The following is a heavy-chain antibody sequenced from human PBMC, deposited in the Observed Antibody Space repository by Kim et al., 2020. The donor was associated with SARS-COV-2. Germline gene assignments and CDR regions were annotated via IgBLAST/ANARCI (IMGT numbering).Heavy chain of an antibody. CDR1: GFTFSSYW. V-gene: IGHV3-7*01. Sequence: GGSLRLSCAASGFTFSSYWMSWVRQAPGKGLEWVANIKQDGSEKYYVDSVKGRFTISRDNAKNSLYLQMNSLRAEDTAVYYCARAVRYYDILTGYYSDYWGQGTLVTVSS. J-gene: IGHJ4*02. D-gene: IGHD3-9*01. CDR3: ARAVRYYDILTGYYSDY. CDR2: IKQDGSEK.